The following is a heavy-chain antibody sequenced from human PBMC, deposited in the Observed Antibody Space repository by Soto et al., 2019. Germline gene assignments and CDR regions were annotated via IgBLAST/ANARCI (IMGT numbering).Heavy chain of an antibody. CDR2: IYYDGSIR. J-gene: IGHJ4*02. Sequence: GGSLRLSCVASGFTFSTYAMHWVRQAPGKGLEWVAVIYYDGSIRYYADSVKGRFSISRDNSKNTLYLLMNSLRAEDTAVYYCARAYCSNGVCYYYFDHWGQGTLVTVSS. D-gene: IGHD2-8*01. CDR1: GFTFSTYA. CDR3: ARAYCSNGVCYYYFDH. V-gene: IGHV3-33*01.